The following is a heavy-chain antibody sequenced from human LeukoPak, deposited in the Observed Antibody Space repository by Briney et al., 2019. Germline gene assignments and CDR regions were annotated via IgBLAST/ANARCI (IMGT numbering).Heavy chain of an antibody. Sequence: GGSLRLSCAASGFTFSSYWMSWVRQAPGKGLEWVSSISSSSSYIYYADSVKGRFTISRDNAKNSLYLQMNSLRAEDTAVYYCARAEYSSSWYPTYYYYYYYMDVWGKGTTVTVSS. CDR1: GFTFSSYW. CDR2: ISSSSSYI. D-gene: IGHD6-13*01. CDR3: ARAEYSSSWYPTYYYYYYYMDV. V-gene: IGHV3-21*04. J-gene: IGHJ6*03.